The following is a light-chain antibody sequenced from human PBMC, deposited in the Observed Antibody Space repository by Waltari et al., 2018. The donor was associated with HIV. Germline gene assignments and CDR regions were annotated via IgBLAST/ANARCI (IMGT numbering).Light chain of an antibody. V-gene: IGLV8-61*01. CDR1: SGSVSASYC. CDR2: STN. J-gene: IGLJ3*02. Sequence: QTVVTLEPSFSVSPGGTVTLTSGLSSGSVSASYCPSWYQQTPGQAPRTLIYSTNTRSSGVPDRFSGSILGNKAALTITGAQADDEAVYYCSLYMGGGIWVFGGGTKLTVL. CDR3: SLYMGGGIWV.